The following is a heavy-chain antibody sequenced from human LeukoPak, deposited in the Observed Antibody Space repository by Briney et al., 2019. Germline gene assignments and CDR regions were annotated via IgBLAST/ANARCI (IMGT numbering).Heavy chain of an antibody. D-gene: IGHD2-15*01. J-gene: IGHJ6*02. CDR2: IYSGGST. Sequence: GGSLRLSCAASGFTVSSHNMGWVRQAQGKGLEWVSVIYSGGSTYYADSVKGRFTISGDNSKNTLYLQMSSLRAEDTAVYYCARDQQGYCSGDSCSGMDVWGQGTTVTVSS. V-gene: IGHV3-66*01. CDR1: GFTVSSHN. CDR3: ARDQQGYCSGDSCSGMDV.